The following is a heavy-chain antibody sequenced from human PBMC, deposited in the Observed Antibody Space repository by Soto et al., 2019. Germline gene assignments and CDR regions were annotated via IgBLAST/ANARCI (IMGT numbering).Heavy chain of an antibody. CDR1: GYTFTGYY. CDR2: INPNSGGT. D-gene: IGHD2-15*01. CDR3: ARKCTPPGTPDSFPI. J-gene: IGHJ3*02. V-gene: IGHV1-2*04. Sequence: ASVKVSCKASGYTFTGYYMHWVRQAPGQGLEWMGWINPNSGGTNYAQKFQGWVTMTRDTSISTAYMELSRLRSDDTAVYYCARKCTPPGTPDSFPISCHATLVTVSS.